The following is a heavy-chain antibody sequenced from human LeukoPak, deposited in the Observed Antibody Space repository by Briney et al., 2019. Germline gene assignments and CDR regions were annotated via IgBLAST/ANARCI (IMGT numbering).Heavy chain of an antibody. CDR3: ARRSPLEWLSEQYYFDY. CDR1: GGTFSSYA. D-gene: IGHD3-3*01. CDR2: IIPIFGTA. V-gene: IGHV1-69*13. J-gene: IGHJ4*02. Sequence: SVKVSCKASGGTFSSYAISWVRQAPGQGLEWMGGIIPIFGTANYAQKFQGRVTITADESTSTAYMELSSLRSEDTAVYYCARRSPLEWLSEQYYFDYWGQGTLVTVSS.